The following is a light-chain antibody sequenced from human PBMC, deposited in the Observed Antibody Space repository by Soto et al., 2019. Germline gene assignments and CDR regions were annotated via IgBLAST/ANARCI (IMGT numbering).Light chain of an antibody. J-gene: IGKJ5*01. V-gene: IGKV1-9*01. CDR3: QQVNSYPQT. Sequence: IQLTQSPSSLSASVGDRVTISCRASQGIGTYLAWYQQKPGQAPKLLIYAAFTLHRGVPARFSGSRSGTDFTLTISSLQPEDFATYYCQQVNSYPQTFGQGTRLQI. CDR2: AAF. CDR1: QGIGTY.